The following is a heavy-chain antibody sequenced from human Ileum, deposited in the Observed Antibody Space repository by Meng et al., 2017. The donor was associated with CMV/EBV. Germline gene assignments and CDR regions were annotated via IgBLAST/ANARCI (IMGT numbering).Heavy chain of an antibody. CDR2: IFATGTT. CDR1: GASLNDYY. Sequence: QVQLQESGLVLVKPSEPLSLPCTVSGASLNDYYWSWIRQPAGKGLEWIGRIFATGTTNYNPSLKSRVTMSVDTSKNQFSLKLTSVTAADTAVYFCARDRFDPWGQGALVTVSS. V-gene: IGHV4-4*07. J-gene: IGHJ5*02. CDR3: ARDRFDP.